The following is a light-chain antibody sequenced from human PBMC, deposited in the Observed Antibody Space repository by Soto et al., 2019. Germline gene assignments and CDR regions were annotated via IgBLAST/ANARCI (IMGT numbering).Light chain of an antibody. Sequence: EIVLTQSPGTLSLSPGERATLSCRASQSVSSSYLAWYQQKPGQAPRLLIYGASSRATGIQDRFSGSGSGTDFTLTISRLEPEDFAVYYCQQYGRSPGLFTFGPGTKVEIK. CDR3: QQYGRSPGLFT. J-gene: IGKJ3*01. V-gene: IGKV3-20*01. CDR2: GAS. CDR1: QSVSSSY.